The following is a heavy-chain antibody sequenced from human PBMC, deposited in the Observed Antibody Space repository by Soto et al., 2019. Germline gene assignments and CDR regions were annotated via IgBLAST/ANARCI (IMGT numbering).Heavy chain of an antibody. D-gene: IGHD4-17*01. V-gene: IGHV3-23*01. CDR3: AKGPTSVTTRWFDP. CDR1: GFTFSSYA. CDR2: ISGSGGST. Sequence: GGSLRLSCAASGFTFSSYALSWVRQAPGKGLEWVSVISGSGGSTYYADPVKGRFTISRDNSKNTLDLQMNSLGAEDTAVYYCAKGPTSVTTRWFDPWGQGTLVTVSS. J-gene: IGHJ5*02.